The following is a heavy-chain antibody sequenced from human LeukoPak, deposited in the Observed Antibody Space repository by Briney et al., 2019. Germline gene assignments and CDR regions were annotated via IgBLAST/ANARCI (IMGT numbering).Heavy chain of an antibody. J-gene: IGHJ1*01. CDR3: ARAPSEIGGYYPEYFRH. Sequence: GGSLRLSCAASGFTFSTYWMHWVRQAPGKGLVWVSRIKSDGSTNYADSVKGRFTISRDNANNTLSLQMNSLRPEDTGAYYCARAPSEIGGYYPEYFRHWGQGTLVTVSS. CDR1: GFTFSTYW. D-gene: IGHD3-22*01. V-gene: IGHV3-74*01. CDR2: IKSDGST.